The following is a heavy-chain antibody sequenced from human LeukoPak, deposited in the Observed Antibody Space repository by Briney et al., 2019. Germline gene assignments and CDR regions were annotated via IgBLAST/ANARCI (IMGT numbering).Heavy chain of an antibody. CDR3: ASGKYSSSVVAFDI. J-gene: IGHJ3*02. V-gene: IGHV1-69*05. CDR1: GGTFSSYA. D-gene: IGHD6-6*01. Sequence: ASVKVSCKASGGTFSSYAISWVRQAPGQGLEWMGRIIPIFGTANDAQKFQGRVTITTDESTSTAYMELSSLRSEDTAVYYCASGKYSSSVVAFDIWGQGTMVTVSS. CDR2: IIPIFGTA.